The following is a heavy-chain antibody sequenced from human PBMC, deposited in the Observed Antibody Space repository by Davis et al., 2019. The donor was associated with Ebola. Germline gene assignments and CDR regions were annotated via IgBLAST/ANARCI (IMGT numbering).Heavy chain of an antibody. J-gene: IGHJ4*02. CDR1: GASVSNPPYY. Sequence: PSETLSLTCTVSGASVSNPPYYWSWIRQPPGKRLEWIGHISYSGSTIYNPSLKSRVTISLDTSKNQFSLKLSSVTAADTAVYYCARGGVSSSSPFDYWGQGTLVTVSS. D-gene: IGHD6-13*01. CDR3: ARGGVSSSSPFDY. V-gene: IGHV4-61*01. CDR2: ISYSGST.